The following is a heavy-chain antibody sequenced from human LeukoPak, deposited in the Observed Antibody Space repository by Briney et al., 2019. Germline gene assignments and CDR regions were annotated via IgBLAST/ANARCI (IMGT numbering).Heavy chain of an antibody. CDR1: GGSISSSSYY. CDR3: ARQYYDILTGYIYYYYYYYYMDV. D-gene: IGHD3-9*01. Sequence: SETLSLTCTVSGGSISSSSYYWGWIRQPPGKGLEWIGSIYYSGSTYYNPSLKSRVTISVDTSKNQFSLKLSSVTAADTAVYYCARQYYDILTGYIYYYYYYYYMDVWGKGTTVTISS. V-gene: IGHV4-39*01. J-gene: IGHJ6*03. CDR2: IYYSGST.